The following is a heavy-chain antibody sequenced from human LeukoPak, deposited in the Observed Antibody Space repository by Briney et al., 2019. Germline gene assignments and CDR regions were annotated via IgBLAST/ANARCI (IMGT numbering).Heavy chain of an antibody. D-gene: IGHD1-26*01. CDR3: ARGRTTGAKGAFDI. CDR1: GGSISSGGYS. J-gene: IGHJ3*02. Sequence: SETLSLTCAVSGGSISSGGYSWSWIRQPPGKGLEWIGYIYHSGSTYYNPSLKSRVTISVDRSKNQFSLKLSSVTAADTAVYYCARGRTTGAKGAFDIWGQGTMVTVSS. V-gene: IGHV4-30-2*01. CDR2: IYHSGST.